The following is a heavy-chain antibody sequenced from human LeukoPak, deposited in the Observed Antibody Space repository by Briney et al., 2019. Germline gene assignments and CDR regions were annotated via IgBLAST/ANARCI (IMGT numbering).Heavy chain of an antibody. CDR1: GGTFSSYA. D-gene: IGHD3-9*01. CDR2: IIPIFGTA. CDR3: ARDGGYDILTGYWGFDY. J-gene: IGHJ4*02. V-gene: IGHV1-69*01. Sequence: SVKVSCKASGGTFSSYAISWVRQAPGQGPEWMGGIIPIFGTANYAQKFQGRVTITADESTSTAYMELSSLRSEDTAVYYCARDGGYDILTGYWGFDYWGQGTLVTVSS.